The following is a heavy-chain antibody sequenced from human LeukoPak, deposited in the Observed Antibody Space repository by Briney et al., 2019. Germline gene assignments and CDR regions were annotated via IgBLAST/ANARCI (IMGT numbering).Heavy chain of an antibody. CDR1: GGTFSSYA. V-gene: IGHV1-69*13. Sequence: SVTVSCTASGGTFSSYAISWVRQAPGQGLEWMGGIIPIFGTANYAQKFQGRVTITADESTSTAYMELSSLRSEDTAVYYCARGTYYYDSSGYLPYYYGMDVWGQGTTVTVSS. D-gene: IGHD3-22*01. J-gene: IGHJ6*02. CDR3: ARGTYYYDSSGYLPYYYGMDV. CDR2: IIPIFGTA.